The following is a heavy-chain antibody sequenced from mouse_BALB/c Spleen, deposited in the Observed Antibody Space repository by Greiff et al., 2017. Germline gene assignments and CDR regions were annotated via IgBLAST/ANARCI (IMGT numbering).Heavy chain of an antibody. CDR2: IYPGDGDT. CDR1: GYTFTSYW. V-gene: IGHV1-87*01. CDR3: TRPYRDYFDY. Sequence: QVQLQQSGAELARPGASVKLSCKASGYTFTSYWMQWVKQRPGQGLEWIGAIYPGDGDTRYTQKFKGKATLTADKSSSTAYMQLSSLASEDSAVYYCTRPYRDYFDYWGQGTTLTVSS. J-gene: IGHJ2*01.